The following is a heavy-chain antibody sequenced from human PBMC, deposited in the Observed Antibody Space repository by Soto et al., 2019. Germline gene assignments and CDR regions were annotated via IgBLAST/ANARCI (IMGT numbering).Heavy chain of an antibody. J-gene: IGHJ4*02. CDR3: AKEIAVAGPSYFDY. D-gene: IGHD6-19*01. Sequence: GGSLRLSCTASGFTFSNYVMSWVRQAPGRGLEWVSGISGSGGSTYYADSVKGRFTISRDNSKNTLYLQMNSLRAEDTAVYYCAKEIAVAGPSYFDYWGQGTLVTVSS. CDR1: GFTFSNYV. CDR2: ISGSGGST. V-gene: IGHV3-23*01.